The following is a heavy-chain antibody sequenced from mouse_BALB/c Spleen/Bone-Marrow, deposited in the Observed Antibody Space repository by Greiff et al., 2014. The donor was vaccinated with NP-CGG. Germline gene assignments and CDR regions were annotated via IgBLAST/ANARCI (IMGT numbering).Heavy chain of an antibody. D-gene: IGHD2-3*01. V-gene: IGHV2-9*02. CDR3: ARVYLWYFDV. CDR1: GFSLTSYG. Sequence: ESGPGLVAPSQSLSITCTVSGFSLTSYGVHWVRQPPGKGLEWLGVIWAGGSTNYNSALMSRLSISKDNSKSQVLLKMNSLQTDDTAMYYCARVYLWYFDVWGAGTTVTVSS. J-gene: IGHJ1*01. CDR2: IWAGGST.